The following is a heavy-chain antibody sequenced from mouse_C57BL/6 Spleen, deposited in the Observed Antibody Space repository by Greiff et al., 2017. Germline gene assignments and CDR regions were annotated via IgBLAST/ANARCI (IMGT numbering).Heavy chain of an antibody. V-gene: IGHV1-59*01. CDR1: GYTFTSYW. Sequence: QVQLQQPGAELVRPGTSVKLSCKASGYTFTSYWMHWVKQRPGQGLEWIGVIDPSDSYTNYNQKFKGKATLTVDTYSSTAYMQLSSLTSEDSAVYYCAREGYGSSYYFVYWGQGTTLTVSS. D-gene: IGHD1-1*01. CDR2: IDPSDSYT. CDR3: AREGYGSSYYFVY. J-gene: IGHJ2*01.